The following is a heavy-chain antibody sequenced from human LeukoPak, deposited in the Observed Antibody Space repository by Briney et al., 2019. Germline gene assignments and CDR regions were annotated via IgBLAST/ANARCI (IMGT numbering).Heavy chain of an antibody. J-gene: IGHJ3*02. CDR3: ARDPYDRSGYEHDAFDI. CDR2: IYYSGST. V-gene: IGHV4-59*01. Sequence: PSETLSLICTVSGGSISSYYWSWIRQPPGKGLEWIGYIYYSGSTNYNPSLKSRVTISVDTSKNQFSLKLSSVTAADTAVYYCARDPYDRSGYEHDAFDIWGQGTMVTVSS. CDR1: GGSISSYY. D-gene: IGHD3-22*01.